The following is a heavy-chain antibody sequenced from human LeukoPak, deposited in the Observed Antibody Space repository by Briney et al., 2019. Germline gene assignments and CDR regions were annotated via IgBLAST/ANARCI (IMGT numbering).Heavy chain of an antibody. D-gene: IGHD2-15*01. CDR1: GGSFSGYY. J-gene: IGHJ3*02. Sequence: NPSETLSLTCAVYGGSFSGYYWSWIRQPPGKGLEGIGEINHSGSTNYNPSLKSRVTISVDTSKNQFSLKLSSVTAADTAVYYCARARVVVVAAIRSRRAFDIWGQGTMVTVSS. CDR3: ARARVVVVAAIRSRRAFDI. V-gene: IGHV4-34*01. CDR2: INHSGST.